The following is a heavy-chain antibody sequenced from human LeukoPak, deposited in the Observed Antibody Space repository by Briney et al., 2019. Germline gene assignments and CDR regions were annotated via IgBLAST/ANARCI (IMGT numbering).Heavy chain of an antibody. CDR1: GYTLTELS. CDR2: FDPEDGET. J-gene: IGHJ6*03. D-gene: IGHD3-3*01. V-gene: IGHV1-24*01. CDR3: ATAPPTSGIHYDFWSGLGLSYYYYMDV. Sequence: ASVEVSCKVSGYTLTELSMHWVRQAPGKGLEWMGGFDPEDGETIYAQKFQGRVTMTEDTSTDTAYMELSSLRSEDTGVYYCATAPPTSGIHYDFWSGLGLSYYYYMDVWGTGTTVTVSS.